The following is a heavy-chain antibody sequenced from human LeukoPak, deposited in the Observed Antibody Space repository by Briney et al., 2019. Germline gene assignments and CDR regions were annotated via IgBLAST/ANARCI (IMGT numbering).Heavy chain of an antibody. J-gene: IGHJ3*02. D-gene: IGHD1-1*01. V-gene: IGHV4-34*01. Sequence: SETLSLTCAVYGGSFSGYYWSWLRQPPGKGLEWIGEINHSGSTNYNPSLKSRVTISVDTSKNQFSLKLSSVTAADTAVYYCARGHWNDAFDIWGQGTMVTVSS. CDR3: ARGHWNDAFDI. CDR1: GGSFSGYY. CDR2: INHSGST.